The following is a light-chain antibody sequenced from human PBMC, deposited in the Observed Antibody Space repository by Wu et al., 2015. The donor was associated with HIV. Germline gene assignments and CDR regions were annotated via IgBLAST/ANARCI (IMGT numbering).Light chain of an antibody. Sequence: DIQMTQSPSTLSASVGDRVTITCRASQSISSWLAWYQQKPGKAPKLLIYKASSLESGVPSRFSGSASGTDFTLTIDSLQPEDFATYYCLQHNSYPWTFGQGTKVEIK. V-gene: IGKV1-5*03. J-gene: IGKJ1*01. CDR1: QSISSW. CDR2: KAS. CDR3: LQHNSYPWT.